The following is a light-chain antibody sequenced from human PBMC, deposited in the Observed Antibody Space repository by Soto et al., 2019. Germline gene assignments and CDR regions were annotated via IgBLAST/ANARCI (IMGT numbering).Light chain of an antibody. CDR3: QPYHSSQYT. CDR1: QSVSSTY. Sequence: EIVLTQSPGTLSLSPGERATLSCRASQSVSSTYLTWYQQKPGQGPRLLIYGASNRATGIPDRFSGSGSGTDFTLTISRLEPEDFSVYYCQPYHSSQYTFGQGTKLEIK. CDR2: GAS. V-gene: IGKV3-20*01. J-gene: IGKJ2*01.